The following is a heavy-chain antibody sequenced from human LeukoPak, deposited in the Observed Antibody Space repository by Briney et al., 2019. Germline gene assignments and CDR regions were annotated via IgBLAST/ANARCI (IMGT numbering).Heavy chain of an antibody. CDR2: IHTSGST. J-gene: IGHJ4*02. V-gene: IGHV4-61*02. Sequence: SETLSLTCTVSGGSISSGSYYWSWIRQPAGKGLEWIGRIHTSGSTNYNPSLKSRVTISVDTSKNQFSLKLSSVTAADTAVYYCARSYCGGDCYSYYFDYWGQGTLVTVSS. CDR3: ARSYCGGDCYSYYFDY. D-gene: IGHD2-21*01. CDR1: GGSISSGSYY.